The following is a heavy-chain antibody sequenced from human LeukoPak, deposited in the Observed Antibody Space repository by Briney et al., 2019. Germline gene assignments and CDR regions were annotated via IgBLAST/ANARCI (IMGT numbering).Heavy chain of an antibody. Sequence: SGGSLRLSCAASGFTFSDYVMIWVRQAPGKGLEWVSGITASGDRTFCGDSVRGRFTMSRDNSKNTVYLQMNSLRVDDTAVYYCARRDIVVVVSASDYWGQGTLVTVSS. D-gene: IGHD2-15*01. V-gene: IGHV3-23*01. J-gene: IGHJ4*02. CDR3: ARRDIVVVVSASDY. CDR1: GFTFSDYV. CDR2: ITASGDRT.